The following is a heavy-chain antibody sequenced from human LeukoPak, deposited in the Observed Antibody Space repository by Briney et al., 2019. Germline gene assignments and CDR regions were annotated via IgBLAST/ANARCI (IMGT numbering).Heavy chain of an antibody. Sequence: SETLSLTCSVSGYSISSGYYWDWIRQPPGKGLEWIASICHTGKSYYNPSLKSRVTISVDTSKNQISLKLRSVTAADTAVYYCARDVPTVQLWRTDAFDIWGQGTMVTVSS. V-gene: IGHV4-38-2*02. CDR2: ICHTGKS. J-gene: IGHJ3*02. CDR1: GYSISSGYY. D-gene: IGHD5-18*01. CDR3: ARDVPTVQLWRTDAFDI.